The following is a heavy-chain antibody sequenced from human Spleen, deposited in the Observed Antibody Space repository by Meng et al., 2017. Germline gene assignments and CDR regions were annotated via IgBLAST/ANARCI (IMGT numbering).Heavy chain of an antibody. CDR3: ATDGGNSWNVGTDY. D-gene: IGHD6-13*01. CDR1: GFTFSSYA. V-gene: IGHV3-30*07. J-gene: IGHJ4*02. CDR2: ISYDGINK. Sequence: LSLTCAASGFTFSSYAMHWVRQAPGKGLEWMATISYDGINKYYADSAKGRFTISRDNSKNTLSLQMNSLSSEDTAVYYCATDGGNSWNVGTDYWGQGTLVTVSS.